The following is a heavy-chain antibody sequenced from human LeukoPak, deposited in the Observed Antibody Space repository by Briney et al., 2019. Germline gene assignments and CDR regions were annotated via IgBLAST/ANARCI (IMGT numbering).Heavy chain of an antibody. V-gene: IGHV3-33*01. D-gene: IGHD3-22*01. J-gene: IGHJ4*02. CDR1: GFTFSSYG. CDR2: IWYDGNNK. CDR3: VGGSGWLMDS. Sequence: PGGSLRLSCAASGFTFSSYGMHWVRQAPGKGLEWVAVIWYDGNNKYYADSVKGRFTISRDNSKNTLYLQMNSLRAEDTAVYYCVGGSGWLMDSWGQGILVTVSS.